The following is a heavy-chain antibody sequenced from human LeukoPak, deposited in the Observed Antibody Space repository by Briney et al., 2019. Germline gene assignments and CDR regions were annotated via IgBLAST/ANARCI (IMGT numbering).Heavy chain of an antibody. Sequence: ASVKVSCTASGYTFTSYAMNWVRQAPGQGLEWMGWINTNTGNPTYAQGFTGRFVFSLDTSVSTAYLQISSLKAEDTAVYYCATDFPYSSSWSGWFDPWGQGTLVTVSS. V-gene: IGHV7-4-1*02. J-gene: IGHJ5*02. CDR2: INTNTGNP. CDR1: GYTFTSYA. D-gene: IGHD6-13*01. CDR3: ATDFPYSSSWSGWFDP.